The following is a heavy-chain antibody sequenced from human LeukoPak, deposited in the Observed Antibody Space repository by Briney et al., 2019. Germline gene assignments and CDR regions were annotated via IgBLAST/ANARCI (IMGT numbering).Heavy chain of an antibody. CDR3: AISGYSGWNVRTFDY. CDR2: IYYSGRT. V-gene: IGHV4-59*13. J-gene: IGHJ4*02. Sequence: SETLSLTYTVSGGSISSNSWSWIRQPPGQGLEWIANIYYSGRTNYNPSLKSRVTISVDSSKNQFPLMLSSVTAADTAVYYCAISGYSGWNVRTFDYWGQGTLVTVSS. CDR1: GGSISSNS. D-gene: IGHD1-1*01.